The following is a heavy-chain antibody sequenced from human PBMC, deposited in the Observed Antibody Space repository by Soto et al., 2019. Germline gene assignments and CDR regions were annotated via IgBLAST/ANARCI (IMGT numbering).Heavy chain of an antibody. V-gene: IGHV3-9*01. J-gene: IGHJ6*02. CDR1: GFTFDDYA. Sequence: EVQLLESGGGLVQPGGSLRLSCAASGFTFDDYAMHWVRQAPGKGLEWVSGISWNSGSIGYADSVKGRFTISRDNAKNSLYLQMNSMRAEDTALYYCAKDDSMSGMDVWGQGTTVTVSS. CDR3: AKDDSMSGMDV. CDR2: ISWNSGSI.